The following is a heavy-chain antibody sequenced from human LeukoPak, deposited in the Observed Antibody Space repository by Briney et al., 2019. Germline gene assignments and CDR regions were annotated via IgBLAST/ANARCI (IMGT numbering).Heavy chain of an antibody. CDR1: GFTFDDYT. Sequence: GGSLRLSCAASGFTFDDYTMHWVRQAPGKGLEWVSLISWDGGSTYYADSVKGRFTISRDNSKNSLYLQMNSLRTGDTALYYCAKARYCSSTSCPDNWFDPWGQGTLVTVSS. CDR2: ISWDGGST. CDR3: AKARYCSSTSCPDNWFDP. V-gene: IGHV3-43*01. D-gene: IGHD2-2*01. J-gene: IGHJ5*02.